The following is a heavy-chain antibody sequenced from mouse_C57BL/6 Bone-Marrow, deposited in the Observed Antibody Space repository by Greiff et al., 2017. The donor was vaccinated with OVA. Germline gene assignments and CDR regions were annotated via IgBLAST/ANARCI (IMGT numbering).Heavy chain of an antibody. D-gene: IGHD2-2*01. V-gene: IGHV1-22*01. CDR1: GYTFTDYN. Sequence: EVQLQQSGPELVKPGASVKMSCKASGYTFTDYNMHWVKQSHGKSLEWIGYINPNNGGTSYNQKFKGKATLTVNKSSSTAYMELRSLTSEDSAVYYCARSGSSMVRFDYLGQGTTLTVSS. CDR2: INPNNGGT. CDR3: ARSGSSMVRFDY. J-gene: IGHJ2*01.